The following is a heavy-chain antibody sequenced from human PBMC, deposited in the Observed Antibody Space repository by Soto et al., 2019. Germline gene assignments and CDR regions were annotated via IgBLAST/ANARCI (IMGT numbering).Heavy chain of an antibody. CDR3: AREYTAWPLAYGLDV. J-gene: IGHJ6*02. Sequence: GGSLRLSCVGSGFTFSTYSINWVRQAPGKGLEWVSSISSRSDIYYAVSVKGRFTISRDNAKNSVSLQMNSLRAEDTAVYYCAREYTAWPLAYGLDVWGQGTTVTVSS. CDR1: GFTFSTYS. V-gene: IGHV3-21*01. CDR2: ISSRSDI. D-gene: IGHD1-20*01.